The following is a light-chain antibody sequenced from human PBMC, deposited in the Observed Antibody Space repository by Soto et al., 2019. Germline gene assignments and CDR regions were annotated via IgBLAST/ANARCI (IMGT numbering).Light chain of an antibody. V-gene: IGLV1-40*01. J-gene: IGLJ2*01. CDR2: CNR. CDR3: QSYDSSLSGSVV. Sequence: QSVLTQPPSVSGAPGQRVTISCTGSSSNIGAGYDVHWYQQLPGTAPKLLIYCNRNRPSGVPDRFSGSKSGTSASLAITGLQAEYESYYYCQSYDSSLSGSVVFGGGTKLTVL. CDR1: SSNIGAGYD.